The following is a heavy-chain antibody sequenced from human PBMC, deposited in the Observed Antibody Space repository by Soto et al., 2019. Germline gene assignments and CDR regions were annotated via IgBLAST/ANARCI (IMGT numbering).Heavy chain of an antibody. CDR3: ATRPLLPGAP. CDR1: GFTFSSTD. Sequence: EVQLVESGGGLIQPGGSLRLSCAASGFTFSSTDMNWVRQAPGKGLEWVSLIYSSGSTSYADSVKGRFTISRDNSKNTLYLQMSSLRAEDTAVYYCATRPLLPGAPWGQGTMVTVSS. J-gene: IGHJ3*01. CDR2: IYSSGST. D-gene: IGHD3-22*01. V-gene: IGHV3-53*01.